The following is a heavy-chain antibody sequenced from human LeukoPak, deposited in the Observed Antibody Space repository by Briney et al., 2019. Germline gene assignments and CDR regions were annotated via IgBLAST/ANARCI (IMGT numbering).Heavy chain of an antibody. D-gene: IGHD3-16*02. V-gene: IGHV3-7*04. CDR3: ARAYDYVWGSYRYPDY. J-gene: IGHJ4*02. CDR1: GFTFSSYW. CDR2: IKQDGSEK. Sequence: GGSLRLSCAASGFTFSSYWMSWVRQAPGKGLEWVANIKQDGSEKYYVDSVEGRFTISRDNAKNSLYLEMNSLRAEDTAVYYCARAYDYVWGSYRYPDYWGQGTLVTVSS.